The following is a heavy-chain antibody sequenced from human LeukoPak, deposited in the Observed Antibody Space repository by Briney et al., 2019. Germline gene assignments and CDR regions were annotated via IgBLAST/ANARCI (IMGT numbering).Heavy chain of an antibody. V-gene: IGHV1-69*05. D-gene: IGHD5-18*01. CDR2: IIPIFGTA. CDR1: GYTFTSYD. J-gene: IGHJ4*02. CDR3: ARGGYSYGTKLYYFDY. Sequence: GASVKVSCKASGYTFTSYDINWVRQATGQGLEWMGRIIPIFGTANYAQKFQGRVTITTDESTSTAYMELSSLRSEDTAVYYCARGGYSYGTKLYYFDYWGQGTLVTVSS.